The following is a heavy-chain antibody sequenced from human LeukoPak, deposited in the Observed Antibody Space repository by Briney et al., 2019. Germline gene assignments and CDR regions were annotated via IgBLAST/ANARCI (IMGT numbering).Heavy chain of an antibody. CDR1: GFTVSSNS. D-gene: IGHD2-15*01. J-gene: IGHJ4*02. Sequence: GGSLRLSCTVSGFTVSSNSMSWVRQAPGKGLEWVSFIYSGGNTHYSDSVKGRFTISRDNSKNTLYLQMNSLRAEDTAVYYCARDSGKIRSCLDYWGQGTLVTVSS. CDR3: ARDSGKIRSCLDY. CDR2: IYSGGNT. V-gene: IGHV3-53*01.